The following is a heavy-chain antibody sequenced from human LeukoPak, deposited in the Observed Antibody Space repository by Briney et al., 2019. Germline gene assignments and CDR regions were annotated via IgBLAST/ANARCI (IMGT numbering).Heavy chain of an antibody. CDR2: INPSGGST. J-gene: IGHJ3*02. V-gene: IGHV1-46*01. D-gene: IGHD4-11*01. Sequence: ASVKVSCKASGYTFTSYYMHWVRQAPGQGLEWMGIINPSGGSTSYAQKFQGRVTMTRDTSISTAYMELSRLRSDDTAVYYCASYYSNPNHDAFDIWGQGTMVTVSS. CDR3: ASYYSNPNHDAFDI. CDR1: GYTFTSYY.